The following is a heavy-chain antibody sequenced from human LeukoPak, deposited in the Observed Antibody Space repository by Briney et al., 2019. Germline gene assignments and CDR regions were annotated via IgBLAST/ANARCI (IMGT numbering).Heavy chain of an antibody. J-gene: IGHJ3*02. D-gene: IGHD1-1*01. Sequence: GGSLRLSCAASGFTFSSYWMHWVRQAPGKGLVWVSGVNSDGSYTSYADSVKGRFTISRDSAKNTLYLQMNSLRAEDTAVYYCARDAVERAFDIWGQGTMVTVSS. CDR2: VNSDGSYT. V-gene: IGHV3-74*01. CDR3: ARDAVERAFDI. CDR1: GFTFSSYW.